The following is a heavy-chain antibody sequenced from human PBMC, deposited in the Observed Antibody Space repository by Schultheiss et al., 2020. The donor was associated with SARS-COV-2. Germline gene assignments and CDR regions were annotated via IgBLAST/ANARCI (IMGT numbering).Heavy chain of an antibody. V-gene: IGHV4-4*02. J-gene: IGHJ2*01. Sequence: SETLSLTCAVSGGSISSSNWWSWVRQPPGKGLEWIGEIYHSGSTNYNPSLKSRVTISVDKSKNQFSLKLSSVTAADTAVYYCARAGITMIVVVTYFDLWGRGTLVTVSS. CDR2: IYHSGST. D-gene: IGHD3-22*01. CDR3: ARAGITMIVVVTYFDL. CDR1: GGSISSSNW.